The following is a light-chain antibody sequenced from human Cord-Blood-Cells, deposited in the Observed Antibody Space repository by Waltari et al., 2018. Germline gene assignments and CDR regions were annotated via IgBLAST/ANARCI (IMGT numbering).Light chain of an antibody. CDR2: DVS. V-gene: IGLV2-14*04. J-gene: IGLJ3*02. Sequence: GQSITISCTGTSSDVGGYNYVSWYQQHPGKAPKLMIYDVSNRPSGVSNRFSGSKSGKTASLTISGLQAEDEADYYCSSYTSSSTNWVFGGGTKLTVL. CDR3: SSYTSSSTNWV. CDR1: SSDVGGYNY.